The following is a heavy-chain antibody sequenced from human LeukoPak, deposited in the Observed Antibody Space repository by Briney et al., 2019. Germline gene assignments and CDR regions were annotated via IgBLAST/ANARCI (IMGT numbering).Heavy chain of an antibody. D-gene: IGHD5-18*01. CDR3: AREGYSYGYDY. Sequence: GGSLTLSCAASGFTFSDYYMSWIRQAPGKGLEWVSYISSSSSYTNYADSVKGRFTISRDNAKNSLYLQMNSLRAEDTAVYYCAREGYSYGYDYWGQGTLVTVSS. V-gene: IGHV3-11*06. CDR2: ISSSSSYT. J-gene: IGHJ4*02. CDR1: GFTFSDYY.